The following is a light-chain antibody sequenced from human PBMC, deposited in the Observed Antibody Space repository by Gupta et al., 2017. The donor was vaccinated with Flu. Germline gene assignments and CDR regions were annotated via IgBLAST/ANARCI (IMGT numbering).Light chain of an antibody. J-gene: IGKJ4*01. CDR2: KVS. CDR3: MQGTHWPLT. Sequence: DVVMTQSPLCLPVTLGQPASISCRSSQSLVYSDGNPYLTWFQQRPGQSPRRLIYKVSNRDSGVPDRFSGSGSGTDFTLKISRVEAEDVGVYYCMQGTHWPLTFAGGTKVEIK. V-gene: IGKV2-30*01. CDR1: QSLVYSDGNPY.